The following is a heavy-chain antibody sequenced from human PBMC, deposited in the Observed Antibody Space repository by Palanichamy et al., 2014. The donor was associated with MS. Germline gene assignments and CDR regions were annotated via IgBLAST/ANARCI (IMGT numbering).Heavy chain of an antibody. CDR1: GFVFSDYG. V-gene: IGHV3-23*01. CDR2: ISGNGETT. D-gene: IGHD3-10*01. CDR3: AKDWIGESWGDVFDN. Sequence: EVQLLESGGDLVQPGGSLRLSCAANGFVFSDYGMSWVRQAPGKGLEWVSAISGNGETTYYADSVKGRFTISRDNPKNMLYLQMNGLRGEDTAVYYCAKDWIGESWGDVFDNWGQGVLVTVSS. J-gene: IGHJ4*02.